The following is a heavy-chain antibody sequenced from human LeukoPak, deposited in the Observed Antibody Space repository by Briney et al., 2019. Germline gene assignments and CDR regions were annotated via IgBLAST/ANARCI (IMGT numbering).Heavy chain of an antibody. CDR1: GGSISSGGYS. CDR3: ARGPYDFWSGYIFDY. V-gene: IGHV4-30-2*01. Sequence: SQTLSLTCAVSGGSISSGGYSWSWIQQPPGKGLEWIGYIYHSGSTYYNPSLKSRVTISVDTSKNQFSLKLSSVTAADTAVYYCARGPYDFWSGYIFDYWGQGTLVTVSS. D-gene: IGHD3-3*01. CDR2: IYHSGST. J-gene: IGHJ4*02.